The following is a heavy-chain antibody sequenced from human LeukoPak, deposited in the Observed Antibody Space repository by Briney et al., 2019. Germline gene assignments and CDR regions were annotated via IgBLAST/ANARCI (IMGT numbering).Heavy chain of an antibody. J-gene: IGHJ5*01. CDR1: GDSISNFY. CDR3: ALAPNSNWFDF. CDR2: IHYSGNS. Sequence: PSETLSLTCSVSGDSISNFYWNWIRQPPGKRLEWIGNIHYSGNSNYNPSLQSRDTISIDTSRKQLFLKLTSVTAADTAVYYCALAPNSNWFDFWGQGTLVTVSS. V-gene: IGHV4-59*08.